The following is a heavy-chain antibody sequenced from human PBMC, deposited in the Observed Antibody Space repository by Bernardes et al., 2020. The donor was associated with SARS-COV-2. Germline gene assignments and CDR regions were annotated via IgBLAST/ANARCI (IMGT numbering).Heavy chain of an antibody. Sequence: GGSLRLSCVVSGVTFSRYAMIWVRQAPGKGLEWVANIKEDGSEKYYVDSVKGRFTISRDNAKNSLYLQMNSLRGEDTAVYYCASGGYRYGYWGQGTLVTVSS. CDR2: IKEDGSEK. CDR3: ASGGYRYGY. J-gene: IGHJ4*02. CDR1: GVTFSRYA. D-gene: IGHD5-18*01. V-gene: IGHV3-7*02.